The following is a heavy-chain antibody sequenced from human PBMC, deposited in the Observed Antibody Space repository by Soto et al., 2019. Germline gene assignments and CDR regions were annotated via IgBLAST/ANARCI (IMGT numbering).Heavy chain of an antibody. J-gene: IGHJ5*02. CDR1: GFTFSSYS. CDR2: ISSSSSYI. Sequence: PGGSLRLSCAASGFTFSSYSMNWVRQAPGKGLEWVSSISSSSSYIYYADSVKGRFTISRDNAKNSLYLQMNSLRAEDTAVYYCARDLGGWLAMRDWFDPWGQGTLVTVYS. D-gene: IGHD6-19*01. CDR3: ARDLGGWLAMRDWFDP. V-gene: IGHV3-21*01.